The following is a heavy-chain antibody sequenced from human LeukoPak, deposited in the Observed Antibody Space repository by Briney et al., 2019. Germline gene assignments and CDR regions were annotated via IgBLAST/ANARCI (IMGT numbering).Heavy chain of an antibody. CDR1: GFTFSDYY. D-gene: IGHD3-10*01. V-gene: IGHV3-11*01. CDR2: ISSSGSTI. J-gene: IGHJ4*02. Sequence: GGSLRLSCAASGFTFSDYYMSWIRQAPGKGLEWVSYISSSGSTIYYADSVKGRFTISRDNAKNSLYLQMNSLSAEDTAVYYCARTTTMVRGVFDYWGQGTLVTVSS. CDR3: ARTTTMVRGVFDY.